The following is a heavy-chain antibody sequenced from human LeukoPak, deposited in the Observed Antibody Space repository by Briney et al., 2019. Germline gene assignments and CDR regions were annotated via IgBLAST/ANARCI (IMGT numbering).Heavy chain of an antibody. D-gene: IGHD3-9*01. CDR2: IIPILGIA. J-gene: IGHJ4*02. V-gene: IGHV1-69*04. Sequence: SVKVCCKASGGTFRSYALIWMRQAPGQGLEWMGRIIPILGIATYAQKFKGRVTITAEKSTSTAYMELSSLRSEDTVFFFKQKTAYEILTGPDYWGQGTLVTVSS. CDR3: QKTAYEILTGPDY. CDR1: GGTFRSYA.